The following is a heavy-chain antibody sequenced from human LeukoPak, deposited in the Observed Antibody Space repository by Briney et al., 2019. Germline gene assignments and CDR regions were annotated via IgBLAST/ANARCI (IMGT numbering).Heavy chain of an antibody. CDR3: ARQRADYYYYYVDV. CDR1: GGSINTANYY. J-gene: IGHJ6*03. Sequence: SETVSLTCTVSGGSINTANYYWGWLRQPPGKGLEWIGSIYYSETTYDNPSLKSRVTISIETSKNQFSLRLSSVTASDTAVYYCARQRADYYYYYVDVWGEGTTVAVS. V-gene: IGHV4-39*01. CDR2: IYYSETT.